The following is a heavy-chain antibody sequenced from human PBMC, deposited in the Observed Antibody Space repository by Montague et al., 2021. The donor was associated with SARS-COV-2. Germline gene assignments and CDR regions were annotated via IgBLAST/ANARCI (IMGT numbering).Heavy chain of an antibody. J-gene: IGHJ2*01. CDR3: ARRIVTYYWYFDL. CDR2: IHYSGGT. Sequence: SETLSLTCTVSNASFDNYYWSWVRQSPGKGLEYIGYIHYSGGTNYNPSLRGRVTISIDTSKNQFSLKLMSVTAAETAIYFCARRIVTYYWYFDLWGRGTLVTVSS. V-gene: IGHV4-59*01. CDR1: NASFDNYY. D-gene: IGHD2-15*01.